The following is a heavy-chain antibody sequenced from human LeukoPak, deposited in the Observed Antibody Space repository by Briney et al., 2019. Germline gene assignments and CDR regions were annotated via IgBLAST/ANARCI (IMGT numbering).Heavy chain of an antibody. D-gene: IGHD3-22*01. J-gene: IGHJ1*01. CDR1: GYTSTSYA. CDR2: INAGNGNA. Sequence: ASVKVSCKASGYTSTSYAMHWVRQAPGQRLEWMGWINAGNGNAKYSQKFQGRVTITRDTSASTAYMELSSLRSEDTAVYYCARVPLHDRNDYYYPHWGQGTVVTVSS. V-gene: IGHV1-3*01. CDR3: ARVPLHDRNDYYYPH.